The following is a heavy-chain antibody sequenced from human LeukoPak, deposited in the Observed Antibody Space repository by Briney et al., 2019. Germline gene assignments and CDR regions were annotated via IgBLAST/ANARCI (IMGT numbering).Heavy chain of an antibody. D-gene: IGHD2-2*01. CDR1: GFTVSNNY. Sequence: PGGSLRLSCAASGFTVSNNYMSWVRQAPGKGLEWVSVIYSGGSTYYADSVKGRFTISRDNSKNTLYLQMNSLRAEDTAVYYCAREVRARDLYYYYGMDVWGQGTTVTVPS. CDR2: IYSGGST. V-gene: IGHV3-66*01. J-gene: IGHJ6*02. CDR3: AREVRARDLYYYYGMDV.